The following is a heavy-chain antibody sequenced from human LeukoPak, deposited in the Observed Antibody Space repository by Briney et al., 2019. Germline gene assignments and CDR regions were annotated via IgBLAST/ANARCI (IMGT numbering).Heavy chain of an antibody. D-gene: IGHD5-18*01. J-gene: IGHJ4*02. CDR3: ARAPRGYSFFLDY. V-gene: IGHV4-61*01. Sequence: SETLSLTCTVSGGSVSSGSYYWSWIRQPPGKGLEWIGYIYYSRSTNYNPSLKSRVTISVDTSKNQFSLKLSSVTATDTAVYYCARAPRGYSFFLDYWGQGTLVTVSS. CDR1: GGSVSSGSYY. CDR2: IYYSRST.